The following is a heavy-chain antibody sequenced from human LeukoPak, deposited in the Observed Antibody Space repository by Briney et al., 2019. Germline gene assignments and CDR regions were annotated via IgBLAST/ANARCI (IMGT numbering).Heavy chain of an antibody. V-gene: IGHV1-69*13. CDR2: IIPIFGTA. CDR3: ASLDIVVVPAALNSNYFDY. Sequence: ASVKVSCKASGGTFSSYATSWVRQAPGQGLEWMGGIIPIFGTANYAQKFQGRVTITADESTSTAYMELSSLRSEDTAVYYCASLDIVVVPAALNSNYFDYWGQGTLVTVSS. J-gene: IGHJ4*02. D-gene: IGHD2-2*01. CDR1: GGTFSSYA.